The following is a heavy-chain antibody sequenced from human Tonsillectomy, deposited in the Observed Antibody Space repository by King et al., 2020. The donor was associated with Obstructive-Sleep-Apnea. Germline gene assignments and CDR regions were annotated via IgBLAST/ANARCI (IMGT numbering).Heavy chain of an antibody. J-gene: IGHJ5*02. V-gene: IGHV4-59*08. CDR1: GGSISSYF. CDR2: IFYTGST. D-gene: IGHD6-13*01. CDR3: ARGLAEVGWFDL. Sequence: QLQESGPGLVKPSETLSVTCTVSGGSISSYFWSWIRQPPGRGLEWLGHIFYTGSTKYNPSLKRRVTIALDTSKNQFSLKLSSVTDADSAVYYCARGLAEVGWFDLGGQGTLATVSS.